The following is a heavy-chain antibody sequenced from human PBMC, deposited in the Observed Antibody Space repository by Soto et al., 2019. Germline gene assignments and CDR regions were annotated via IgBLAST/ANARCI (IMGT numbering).Heavy chain of an antibody. D-gene: IGHD2-15*01. CDR2: IYYSGST. J-gene: IGHJ6*02. Sequence: KTSETLSLTCTVSGGSISSGGYYWSWIRQHPGKGLEWIGYIYYSGSTYYNPSLKSRVTISVDTSKNQFSLKLSSVTAADTAVYYCARVDCSGGSCYYGMDVWGQGTTVTVSS. CDR3: ARVDCSGGSCYYGMDV. CDR1: GGSISSGGYY. V-gene: IGHV4-31*03.